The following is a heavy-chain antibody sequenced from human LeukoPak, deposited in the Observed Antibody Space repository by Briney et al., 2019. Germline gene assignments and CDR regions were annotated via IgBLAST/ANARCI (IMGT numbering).Heavy chain of an antibody. CDR3: ANLRDSISPRPDNWIDP. CDR2: IGGNGIST. CDR1: GFTFSNYA. D-gene: IGHD6-6*01. J-gene: IGHJ5*02. Sequence: QPGGSLRLSCAASGFTFSNYAMSWIRQGPGKGLEWVSTIGGNGISTYYADSVKSRFTISRDNSKNTLYLQMNSLRAEDTATYYCANLRDSISPRPDNWIDPSGQGSLVTVSS. V-gene: IGHV3-23*01.